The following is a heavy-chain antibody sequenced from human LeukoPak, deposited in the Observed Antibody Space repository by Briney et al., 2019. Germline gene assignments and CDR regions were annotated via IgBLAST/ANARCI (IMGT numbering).Heavy chain of an antibody. CDR3: AKTYYYDSSGYPGY. J-gene: IGHJ4*02. Sequence: SETLSLTCAVSGYSISSGYYWGWIRQPPGKGLEWIGIIYHFGSTYYNPSLKSRVTISVDTSKNQFSLKLSSVTAADTAVYYCAKTYYYDSSGYPGYWGQGTLVTVSS. CDR1: GYSISSGYY. V-gene: IGHV4-38-2*01. CDR2: IYHFGST. D-gene: IGHD3-22*01.